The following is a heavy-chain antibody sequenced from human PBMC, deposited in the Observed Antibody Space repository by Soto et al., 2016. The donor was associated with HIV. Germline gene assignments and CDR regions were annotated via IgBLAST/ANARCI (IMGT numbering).Heavy chain of an antibody. V-gene: IGHV3-15*01. CDR2: IKTKTDGGTT. D-gene: IGHD2-21*02. Sequence: EVHLVESGGGLVKPGGSLRLSCAASGFTFSNAWMTWVRQAPGKGLEWVGRIKTKTDGGTTDYAAPAKGRFTISRDDSKNMLFLQMNSLKAEDTAVYYCTTGTDRGLTYYYYYGMDVWGQGTTVTVSS. J-gene: IGHJ6*02. CDR1: GFTFSNAW. CDR3: TTGTDRGLTYYYYYGMDV.